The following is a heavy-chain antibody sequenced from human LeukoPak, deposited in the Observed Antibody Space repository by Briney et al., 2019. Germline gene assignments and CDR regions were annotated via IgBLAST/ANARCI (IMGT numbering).Heavy chain of an antibody. J-gene: IGHJ6*02. Sequence: SETLSLTCAVYGGSFSGYYWSWIRQPPGKGLEWIGKINHSGSTNYNPSLKSRVTISVDTSKNQFSLKLSSVTAADTAVYYCARGRVILYYYYGMDVWGQGTTVTVSS. CDR2: INHSGST. D-gene: IGHD2/OR15-2a*01. CDR1: GGSFSGYY. CDR3: ARGRVILYYYYGMDV. V-gene: IGHV4-34*01.